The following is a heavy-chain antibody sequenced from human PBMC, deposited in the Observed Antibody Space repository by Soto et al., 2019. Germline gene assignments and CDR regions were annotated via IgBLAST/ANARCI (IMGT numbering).Heavy chain of an antibody. D-gene: IGHD2-2*02. CDR1: GFTVSSKY. CDR3: ARGGYCSSTSCYNYYYYMDV. J-gene: IGHJ6*03. V-gene: IGHV3-74*01. CDR2: INSDGSST. Sequence: GGSLRLSCAASGFTVSSKYMSWVRQAPGKGLVWVSRINSDGSSTSYADSVKGRFTISRDNAKNTLYLQMNSLRAEDTAVYYCARGGYCSSTSCYNYYYYMDVWGKGTTVTVS.